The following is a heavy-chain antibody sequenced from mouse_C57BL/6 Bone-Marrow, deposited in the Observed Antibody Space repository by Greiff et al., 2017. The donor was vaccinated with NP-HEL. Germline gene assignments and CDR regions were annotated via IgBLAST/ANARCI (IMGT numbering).Heavy chain of an antibody. CDR2: IDPSDSYT. D-gene: IGHD4-1*01. V-gene: IGHV1-69*01. J-gene: IGHJ3*01. CDR3: ARRGWDLFAY. Sequence: VQLQQSGAELVMPGASVKLSCKASGYTFTSYWMHWVKQRPGQGLEWIGEIDPSDSYTNYIQKFKGKSTLTVDKSSSTAYMQLSSLASEDSAFYYCARRGWDLFAYWGQGTLVTVSA. CDR1: GYTFTSYW.